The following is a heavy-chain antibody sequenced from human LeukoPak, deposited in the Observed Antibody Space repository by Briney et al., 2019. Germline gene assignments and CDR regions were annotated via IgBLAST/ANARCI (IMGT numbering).Heavy chain of an antibody. CDR1: GGSINSYY. CDR3: ARDPSYSSGWYDH. D-gene: IGHD6-19*01. J-gene: IGHJ5*02. Sequence: SETLSLTCTVSGGSINSYYWSWIRQPAGKSLEWIGRIYSSGSTDYNPSLMSRVTMSVDTSKNQFSLKLSSVTAADTAVYYCARDPSYSSGWYDHWGQGTLVTVSS. CDR2: IYSSGST. V-gene: IGHV4-4*07.